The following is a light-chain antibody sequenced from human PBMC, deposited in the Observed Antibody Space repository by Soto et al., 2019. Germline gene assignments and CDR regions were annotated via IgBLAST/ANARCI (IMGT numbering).Light chain of an antibody. CDR2: DND. V-gene: IGLV1-51*01. CDR3: GTWDRSLSGGV. Sequence: QSVLTQPPSVSAAPGQKVSIPCSGTTSNIGVNNVCWYQQLPGTAPKLLIYDNDKRPSGIPDRFSASKSDTSATLGITGLQTGDEADYFCGTWDRSLSGGVFGGGTKLTVL. J-gene: IGLJ3*02. CDR1: TSNIGVNN.